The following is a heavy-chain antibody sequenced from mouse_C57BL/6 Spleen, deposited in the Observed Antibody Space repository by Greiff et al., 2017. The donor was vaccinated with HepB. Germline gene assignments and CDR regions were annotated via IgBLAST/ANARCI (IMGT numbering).Heavy chain of an antibody. J-gene: IGHJ2*01. CDR1: GFTFSSYG. CDR2: INSNGGST. Sequence: EVKLVESGGGLVQPGGSLKLSCAASGFTFSSYGMSWVRQTPDKRLELVATINSNGGSTYYPDSVKGRFTISRDNATNTLYLQMSSLKSEDTAMYYCARMARKISWGQGTTLTVSS. V-gene: IGHV5-6-3*01. D-gene: IGHD5-1-1*01. CDR3: ARMARKIS.